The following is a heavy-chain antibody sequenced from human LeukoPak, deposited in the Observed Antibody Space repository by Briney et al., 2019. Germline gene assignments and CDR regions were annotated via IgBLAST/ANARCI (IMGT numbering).Heavy chain of an antibody. J-gene: IGHJ3*02. CDR3: ARAKACSSTTCPSDI. CDR2: INWNSGNT. CDR1: GFTFHDYG. D-gene: IGHD2-2*01. Sequence: GGSLRPSCAASGFTFHDYGMTWVRQVPGKGLEWVSGINWNSGNTGYADSVKGRFTISRDNAKNSLYLQMNDLRAEDTALYYCARAKACSSTTCPSDIWGLGTMVTVSS. V-gene: IGHV3-20*04.